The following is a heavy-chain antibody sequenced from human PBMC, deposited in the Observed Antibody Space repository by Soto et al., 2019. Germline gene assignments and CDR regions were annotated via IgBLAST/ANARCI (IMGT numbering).Heavy chain of an antibody. V-gene: IGHV3-11*06. CDR3: ARDHLLGSRAFDI. CDR2: ISDSGTYT. Sequence: GGSLRLSCAASGFTFSDYYMSWIRQAPGKGLEWLSYISDSGTYTSYADSVEGRFTVSRDNAENSLYLQMNNLSAEDTAVCYCARDHLLGSRAFDIWGQGTMVTVPS. J-gene: IGHJ3*02. D-gene: IGHD1-26*01. CDR1: GFTFSDYY.